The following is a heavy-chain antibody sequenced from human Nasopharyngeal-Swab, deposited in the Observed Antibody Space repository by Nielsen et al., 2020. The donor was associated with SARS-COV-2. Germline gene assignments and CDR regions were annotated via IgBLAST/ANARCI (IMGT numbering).Heavy chain of an antibody. Sequence: GGSLRLSCVASGFIFDDYAMNWVRQAPGKGLEWVSGITWNGGSIGYAESVKGRFTISRDSAKNSLYLQMNSLRAEDTALYYCARDKSSTVTTFDYWGQGTLVTVSS. CDR1: GFIFDDYA. D-gene: IGHD4-17*01. J-gene: IGHJ4*02. CDR2: ITWNGGSI. V-gene: IGHV3-20*04. CDR3: ARDKSSTVTTFDY.